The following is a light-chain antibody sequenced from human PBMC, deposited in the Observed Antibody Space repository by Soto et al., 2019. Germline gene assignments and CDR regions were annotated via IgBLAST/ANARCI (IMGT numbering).Light chain of an antibody. CDR1: QSISSW. V-gene: IGKV1-5*01. CDR2: DAS. J-gene: IGKJ1*01. Sequence: DIQMTQSPSTLSASVGDRVTISCRASQSISSWVAWYQQKPGKSPKLLIYDASRLESGVPSRFSGSVSGTEFTLTISSLQSDDFAIYYCQQYNTYSTFGQGTKVEIK. CDR3: QQYNTYST.